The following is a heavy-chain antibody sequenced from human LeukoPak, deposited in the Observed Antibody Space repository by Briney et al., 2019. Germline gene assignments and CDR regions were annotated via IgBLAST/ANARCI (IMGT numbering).Heavy chain of an antibody. D-gene: IGHD6-19*01. Sequence: GGSLRLSCAASASTFSRSYMGWVRQAPGKGLEWVSSISSSSSYIYYADSVKGRFTISRDNAKNSLYLQMNSLRAEDTAVYYCATGSGWYGGWFDPWGQGTLVTVSS. CDR1: ASTFSRSY. V-gene: IGHV3-21*01. J-gene: IGHJ5*02. CDR2: ISSSSSYI. CDR3: ATGSGWYGGWFDP.